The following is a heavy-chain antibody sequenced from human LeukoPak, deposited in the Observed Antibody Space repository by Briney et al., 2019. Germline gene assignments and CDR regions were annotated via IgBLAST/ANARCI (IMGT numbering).Heavy chain of an antibody. J-gene: IGHJ4*02. CDR2: IHPSGST. Sequence: SETLSLTCTVSGDSISSYYCSWIRQPAGKGLEWIGRIHPSGSTNYNPSLKRRVTLSVDTSKNQFSLRLSSVTAADTAVYYCARGPPPDFDYWGRGTLVTVSS. CDR3: ARGPPPDFDY. V-gene: IGHV4-4*07. CDR1: GDSISSYY.